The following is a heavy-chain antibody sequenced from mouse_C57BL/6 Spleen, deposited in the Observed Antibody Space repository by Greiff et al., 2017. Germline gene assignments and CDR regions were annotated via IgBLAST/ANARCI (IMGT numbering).Heavy chain of an antibody. V-gene: IGHV1-82*01. D-gene: IGHD1-1*01. J-gene: IGHJ4*01. Sequence: VQLQQSGPELVKPGASVKISCKASGYAFSSSWMNWVKQRPGKGLEWIGRIYPGDGDTNYNGKFKGKATLTADKSSSTAYMQLSSLTSEDSAVYFCSTTVVGGMDYGGQGTSVTVSS. CDR2: IYPGDGDT. CDR1: GYAFSSSW. CDR3: STTVVGGMDY.